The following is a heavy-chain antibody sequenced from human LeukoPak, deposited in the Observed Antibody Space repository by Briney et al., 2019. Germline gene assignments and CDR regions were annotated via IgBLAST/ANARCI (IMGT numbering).Heavy chain of an antibody. J-gene: IGHJ4*02. CDR1: GGSISSYY. V-gene: IGHV4-59*01. Sequence: PSETLSLTCTVSGGSISSYYWSWIRQPPGKGLEWIGYIYYSGSTNYNPSLKSRVTISVDTSKNQFSLKLSSVTAADTAVYYCARGPGTSGYYYVLLYYFDYWGQGTLVTVSS. CDR2: IYYSGST. CDR3: ARGPGTSGYYYVLLYYFDY. D-gene: IGHD3-22*01.